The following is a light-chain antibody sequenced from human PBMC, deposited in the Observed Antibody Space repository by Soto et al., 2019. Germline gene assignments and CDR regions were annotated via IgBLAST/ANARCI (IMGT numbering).Light chain of an antibody. CDR3: QKRSNWPIT. Sequence: TSSLSPGARASLSCRATRSVSSYLAWYQQTPGQATRLLIYDASSRPTDIPARFSGSGSGTDFTLTISSLEPEDFALYYCQKRSNWPITFGQGTQLEIK. V-gene: IGKV3-11*01. CDR1: RSVSSY. J-gene: IGKJ5*01. CDR2: DAS.